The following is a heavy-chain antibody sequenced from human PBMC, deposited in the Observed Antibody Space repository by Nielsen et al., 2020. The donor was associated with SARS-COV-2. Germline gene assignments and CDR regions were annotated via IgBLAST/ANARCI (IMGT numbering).Heavy chain of an antibody. CDR1: GFTFSSYA. CDR2: ISGSGGST. CDR3: AKAVEQQLVPFDY. V-gene: IGHV3-23*01. J-gene: IGHJ4*02. D-gene: IGHD6-13*01. Sequence: GESLKISCAASGFTFSSYAMSWVRQAPGKGLEWVSAISGSGGSTYYADSVKGRFTISRDNSKNTLYLQMNSLRAEDTAVYYCAKAVEQQLVPFDYWGQGTLVTVSS.